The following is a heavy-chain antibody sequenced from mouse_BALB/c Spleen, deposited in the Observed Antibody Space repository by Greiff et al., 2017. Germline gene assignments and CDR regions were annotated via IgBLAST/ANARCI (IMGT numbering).Heavy chain of an antibody. Sequence: EVKVVESGGGLVKLGGSLKLSCAASGFTFSSYYMSWVRQTPEKRLELVAAINSNGGSTYYPDTVKGRFTISRDNAKNTLYLQMSSLKSEDTALYYCARQKQLGLQDYWGQGTTLTVSS. J-gene: IGHJ2*01. D-gene: IGHD3-1*01. CDR2: INSNGGST. CDR3: ARQKQLGLQDY. CDR1: GFTFSSYY. V-gene: IGHV5-6-2*01.